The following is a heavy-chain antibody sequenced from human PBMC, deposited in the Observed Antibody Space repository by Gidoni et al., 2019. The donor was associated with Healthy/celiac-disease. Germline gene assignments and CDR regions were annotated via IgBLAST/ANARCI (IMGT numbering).Heavy chain of an antibody. D-gene: IGHD3-16*01. V-gene: IGHV3-30*04. CDR1: GFTFSSYA. CDR3: ARALSGGAAFFDY. Sequence: QVQLVESGVGVVQPGRSLRLSCAASGFTFSSYAMHWVRQAPGKGLEWVAVISYDGSNKYYADSVKGRFTISRDNSKNTLYLQMNSLRAEDTAVYYCARALSGGAAFFDYWGQGTLVTVSS. J-gene: IGHJ4*02. CDR2: ISYDGSNK.